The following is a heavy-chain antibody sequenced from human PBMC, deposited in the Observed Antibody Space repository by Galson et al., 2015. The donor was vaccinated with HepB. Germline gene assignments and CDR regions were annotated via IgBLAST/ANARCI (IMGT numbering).Heavy chain of an antibody. CDR1: GFTFSSYS. Sequence: LRLSCAASGFTFSSYSMSWVRQTPGKGLEWVSYISSNGGAIYYADSVRGRFTISRDNAKNSLYLQMSSLRAEDTAVFYCARWAWNLNTFDIWGQGTMVTVSS. D-gene: IGHD1-1*01. J-gene: IGHJ3*02. CDR2: ISSNGGAI. V-gene: IGHV3-48*04. CDR3: ARWAWNLNTFDI.